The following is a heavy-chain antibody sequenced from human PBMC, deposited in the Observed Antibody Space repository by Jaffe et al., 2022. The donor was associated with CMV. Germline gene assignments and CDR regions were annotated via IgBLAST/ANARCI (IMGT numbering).Heavy chain of an antibody. D-gene: IGHD3-22*01. CDR3: ARHIVVVISYYYYGMDV. CDR2: IKQDGSEK. CDR1: GFTFSSYW. Sequence: EVQLVESGGGLVQPGGSLRLSCAASGFTFSSYWMSWVRQAPGKGLEWVANIKQDGSEKYYVDSVKGRFTISRDNAKNSLYLQMNSLRAEDTAVYYCARHIVVVISYYYYGMDVWGQGTTVTVSS. J-gene: IGHJ6*02. V-gene: IGHV3-7*01.